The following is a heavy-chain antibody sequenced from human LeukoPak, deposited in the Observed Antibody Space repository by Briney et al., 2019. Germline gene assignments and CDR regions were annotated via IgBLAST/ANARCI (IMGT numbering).Heavy chain of an antibody. CDR3: ARTGTEHSPNWFDP. Sequence: GGSLRLSCAASGFTFSSYAMHWVRQAPGKGLEWVAVISYDGSNKYYADSVKGRFTISRDNSKNTLYLQMNSLRAEDTAVYYCARTGTEHSPNWFDPWGQGTLVTVSS. D-gene: IGHD1-1*01. V-gene: IGHV3-30*04. J-gene: IGHJ5*02. CDR1: GFTFSSYA. CDR2: ISYDGSNK.